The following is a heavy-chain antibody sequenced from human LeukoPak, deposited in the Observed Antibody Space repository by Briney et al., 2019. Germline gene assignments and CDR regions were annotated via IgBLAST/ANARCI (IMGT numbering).Heavy chain of an antibody. CDR1: GLTFSSYA. Sequence: GTSLRLSCAASGLTFSSYAMYWVRQAPGRGLEWVAVISYDGNGKNYADSVKGRFTISRVNSQNTLHLQMNSLRVEDTAIYYCARDVGGYAFDYWGQGTLVTVSS. CDR3: ARDVGGYAFDY. V-gene: IGHV3-30-3*01. J-gene: IGHJ4*02. CDR2: ISYDGNGK. D-gene: IGHD5-12*01.